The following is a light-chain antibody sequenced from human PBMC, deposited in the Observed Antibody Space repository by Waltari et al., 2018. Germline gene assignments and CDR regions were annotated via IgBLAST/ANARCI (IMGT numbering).Light chain of an antibody. CDR3: QQSYDVPYT. CDR2: AAS. Sequence: DIQMTQSPSSLSASIGDRVTISCRGSQTMRAYVHWYQHKPGKAPKLLIYAASNLQSGVPSRFSGSGFGTDFTLTINPLQPEDFAVYYCQQSYDVPYTFGQGTRLDIK. J-gene: IGKJ2*01. CDR1: QTMRAY. V-gene: IGKV1-39*01.